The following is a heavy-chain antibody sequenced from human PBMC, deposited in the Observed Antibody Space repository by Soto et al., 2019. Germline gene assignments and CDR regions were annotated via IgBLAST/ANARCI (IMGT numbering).Heavy chain of an antibody. CDR2: ISAYNGNT. D-gene: IGHD1-26*01. CDR3: ARVVGATSDYYYYGMDV. CDR1: GYTFTSYG. Sequence: ASVKVSCKASGYTFTSYGISWVRQAPGQGLEWMGWISAYNGNTNYAQKLQGRVTMTTDTSTSTAYMELRSLRSDDTAVYYCARVVGATSDYYYYGMDVWDQGTTVTVSS. V-gene: IGHV1-18*01. J-gene: IGHJ6*02.